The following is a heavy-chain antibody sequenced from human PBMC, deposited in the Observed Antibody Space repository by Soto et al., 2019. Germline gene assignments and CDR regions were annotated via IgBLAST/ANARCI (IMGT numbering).Heavy chain of an antibody. J-gene: IGHJ5*02. CDR2: IVVGSGNT. CDR1: AFRLTSSS. Sequence: GASLRVAYKASAFRLTSSSMQWVRQARGQRLEWIGWIVVGSGNTNYAQKFQERVTITRDMSTSTAYMELSSLRSEDTAVYYCAAENYDILTGPTACFDPWRPGTLVPVS. D-gene: IGHD3-9*01. CDR3: AAENYDILTGPTACFDP. V-gene: IGHV1-58*02.